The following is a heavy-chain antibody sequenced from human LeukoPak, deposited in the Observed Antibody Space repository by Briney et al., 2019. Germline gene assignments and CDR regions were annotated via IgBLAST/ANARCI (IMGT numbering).Heavy chain of an antibody. V-gene: IGHV3-30*18. CDR2: ISYDGSNK. Sequence: GGSLRLSCAASGFTFSSYGMHWVRQAPGKGLEWVAVISYDGSNKYYADSVKGRLTISRDNSKNTLYLQMNSPRAEDTAVYYCAKFSAADAFDIWGQGTMVTVSS. CDR3: AKFSAADAFDI. CDR1: GFTFSSYG. D-gene: IGHD2/OR15-2a*01. J-gene: IGHJ3*02.